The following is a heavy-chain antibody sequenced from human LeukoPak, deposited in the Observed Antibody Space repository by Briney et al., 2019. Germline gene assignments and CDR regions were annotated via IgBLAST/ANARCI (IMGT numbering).Heavy chain of an antibody. CDR1: GGSFSGYY. CDR3: QYQGSSHFDY. J-gene: IGHJ4*02. CDR2: INHSGST. V-gene: IGHV4-34*01. Sequence: SETLSLTCAVYGGSFSGYYWSWIRQPPGKGLEWIGEINHSGSTNYNPSLKSRVTISVDTSKNQFSLKLSSVTAADTAVYYRQYQGSSHFDYWGQGTLVTVSS. D-gene: IGHD3-10*01.